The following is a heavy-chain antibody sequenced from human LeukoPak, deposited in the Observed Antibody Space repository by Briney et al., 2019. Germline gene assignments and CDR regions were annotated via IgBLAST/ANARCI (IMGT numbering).Heavy chain of an antibody. V-gene: IGHV1-46*01. CDR1: GCTFTSYY. Sequence: AAVKDSCKASGCTFTSYYLHWVRQAPGQGLEWMGIINPSGGSTSYAQKFQGRVTMARDTSTSTVYMELSSLRSEDTAVYYCARDLSGSYEFDYWGQGTLVTVSS. CDR2: INPSGGST. CDR3: ARDLSGSYEFDY. J-gene: IGHJ4*02. D-gene: IGHD1-26*01.